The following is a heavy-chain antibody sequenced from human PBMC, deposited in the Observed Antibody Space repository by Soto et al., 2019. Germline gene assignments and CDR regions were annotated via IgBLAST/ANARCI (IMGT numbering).Heavy chain of an antibody. J-gene: IGHJ6*02. CDR2: ISYDGSNK. CDR1: GFTFSSYG. D-gene: IGHD2-2*02. V-gene: IGHV3-30*18. Sequence: ESGGGVVQPGRSLRLSCAASGFTFSSYGMHWVRQAPGKGLEWVAVISYDGSNKYYADSVKGRFTISRDNSKNTLYLQMNSLRAEDTAVYYCAKDTQDIVVVPAAIRSGYGMDVWGQGTTVTVSS. CDR3: AKDTQDIVVVPAAIRSGYGMDV.